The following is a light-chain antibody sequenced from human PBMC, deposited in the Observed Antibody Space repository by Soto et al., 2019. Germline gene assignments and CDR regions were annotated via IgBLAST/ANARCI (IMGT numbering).Light chain of an antibody. CDR3: QQYDILPFT. Sequence: DIQMTQSPSSLSASVGDTVTITCQASQDITRNLNWYQQKAGKAPKLLIYDASDLEPGVPSRFSGGGSGTDFTFTITSLEPEDIATYYCQQYDILPFTCGQGTRLEIK. CDR2: DAS. V-gene: IGKV1-33*01. CDR1: QDITRN. J-gene: IGKJ5*01.